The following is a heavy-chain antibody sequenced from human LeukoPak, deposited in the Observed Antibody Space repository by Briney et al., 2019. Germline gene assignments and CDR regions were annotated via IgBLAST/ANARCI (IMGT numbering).Heavy chain of an antibody. CDR1: GGSVSSHY. CDR2: IYYSGST. J-gene: IGHJ4*02. V-gene: IGHV4-59*08. CDR3: ARLRRDYDFVSGYYIGNFDY. Sequence: SETLSLTCTVSGGSVSSHYWSWVRQPPGKGLEWIGYIYYSGSTNYNPSLKSRVTILVDTSKNQFSLKLSSVTAADTAVYYCARLRRDYDFVSGYYIGNFDYWGQGTLVTVSS. D-gene: IGHD3-3*01.